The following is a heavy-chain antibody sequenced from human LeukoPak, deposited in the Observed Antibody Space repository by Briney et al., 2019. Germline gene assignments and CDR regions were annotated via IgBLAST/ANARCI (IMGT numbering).Heavy chain of an antibody. CDR2: INSDGSST. J-gene: IGHJ6*03. CDR3: ARKLSGIAVAGKVVDYYYYYYMDV. V-gene: IGHV3-74*01. D-gene: IGHD6-19*01. CDR1: GFTFSSYW. Sequence: GGSLRLSCAASGFTFSSYWMHWVRQTPGNGLVWVSRINSDGSSTNYADSVKGRFTISRDNAKNTLYLQMNSLRAEDTAVYYCARKLSGIAVAGKVVDYYYYYYMDVWGKGTTVTVSS.